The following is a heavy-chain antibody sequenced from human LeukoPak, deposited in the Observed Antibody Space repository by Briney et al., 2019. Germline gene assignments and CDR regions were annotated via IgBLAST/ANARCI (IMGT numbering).Heavy chain of an antibody. CDR2: IYYSGST. CDR1: GGSISSSSYY. V-gene: IGHV4-39*07. CDR3: ARSNCGGDCYNDY. D-gene: IGHD2-21*02. J-gene: IGHJ4*02. Sequence: PSETLSLTCTVSGGSISSSSYYWGWIRQPPGKGLEWIGSIYYSGSTYYNPSLKSRVTISVDTSKNQFSLKLSSVTAADTAVYYCARSNCGGDCYNDYWGQGTLVTVSS.